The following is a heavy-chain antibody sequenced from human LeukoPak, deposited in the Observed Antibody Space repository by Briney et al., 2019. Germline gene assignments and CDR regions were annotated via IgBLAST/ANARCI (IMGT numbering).Heavy chain of an antibody. CDR2: INSDGSST. J-gene: IGHJ4*02. D-gene: IGHD6-19*01. Sequence: GGSLRLSCAASGFTFITYWMHWVRHTPGKGLVWVSRINSDGSSTTYADSVKGRFTISRDNAKNTLYLQMNSLRVEDTAVYFCARGWDNSGYYCDYWGQGTLVTVSS. CDR1: GFTFITYW. V-gene: IGHV3-74*01. CDR3: ARGWDNSGYYCDY.